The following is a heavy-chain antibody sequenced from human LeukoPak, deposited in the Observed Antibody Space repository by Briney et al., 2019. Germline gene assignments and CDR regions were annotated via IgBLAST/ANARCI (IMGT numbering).Heavy chain of an antibody. CDR2: IDPSDSYT. D-gene: IGHD6-13*01. V-gene: IGHV5-10-1*01. J-gene: IGHJ4*02. CDR1: GYSFTSYW. Sequence: GESLKISCKGSGYSFTSYWISWVRQMPGKGLEWMGRIDPSDSYTNYSPSFQGHVTISADKSISTAYLQWSSLKASDTAMYYCARHPPLAAAAIDVDYWGQGTLVTVSS. CDR3: ARHPPLAAAAIDVDY.